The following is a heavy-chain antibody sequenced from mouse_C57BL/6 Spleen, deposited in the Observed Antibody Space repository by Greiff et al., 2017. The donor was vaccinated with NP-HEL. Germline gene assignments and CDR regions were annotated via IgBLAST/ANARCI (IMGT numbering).Heavy chain of an antibody. D-gene: IGHD3-2*02. CDR2: IWSGGST. V-gene: IGHV2-2*01. Sequence: VKLVESGPGLVQPSQSLSITCTVSGFSLTSYGVHWVRQSPGKGLEWLGVIWSGGSTDYNAAFISRLSISKDNSKSQVFFKMNSLQADDTAIYYCARMHGSGTYYFDYWGQGTTLTVSS. CDR1: GFSLTSYG. J-gene: IGHJ2*01. CDR3: ARMHGSGTYYFDY.